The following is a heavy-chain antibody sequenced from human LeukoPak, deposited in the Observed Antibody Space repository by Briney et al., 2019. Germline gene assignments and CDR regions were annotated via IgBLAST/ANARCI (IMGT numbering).Heavy chain of an antibody. Sequence: SVKVSCKASGYTFTSYYMHWVRQAPGQGLEWMGRIIPIFGTANYAQKFQGRVTITTDESTGTAYMEPSSLRSEDTAVYYCARATSTVADTFDYWGQGTLVTVSS. CDR2: IIPIFGTA. CDR3: ARATSTVADTFDY. V-gene: IGHV1-69*05. J-gene: IGHJ4*02. D-gene: IGHD6-19*01. CDR1: GYTFTSYY.